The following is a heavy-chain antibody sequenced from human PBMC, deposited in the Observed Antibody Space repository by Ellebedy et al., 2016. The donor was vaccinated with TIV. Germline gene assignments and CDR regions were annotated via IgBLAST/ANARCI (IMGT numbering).Heavy chain of an antibody. CDR1: GGSISRSSYY. J-gene: IGHJ5*02. V-gene: IGHV4-39*01. D-gene: IGHD3-10*01. CDR3: ARWFGELLYVRWFDP. CDR2: IYHTGST. Sequence: SETLSLTCTVSGGSISRSSYYWGWIRQPPQRGLEWIGSIYHTGSTFYNPSLKSRVTISVDTSKSQFSLELRSVTAADTAVYYCARWFGELLYVRWFDPWGQGTLVTVSS.